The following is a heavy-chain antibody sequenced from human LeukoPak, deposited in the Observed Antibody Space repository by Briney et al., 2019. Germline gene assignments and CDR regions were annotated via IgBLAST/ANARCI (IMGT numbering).Heavy chain of an antibody. CDR2: IIPIFGTA. Sequence: SVKVSCKASGYTFTSYAISWVRQAPGQGLEWMGGIIPIFGTANYAQKFQGRVTITADESTSTAYMELSSLRSEDTAVYYCARDPNSSSWYLGGYFDYWGQGTLVTVSS. CDR1: GYTFTSYA. J-gene: IGHJ4*02. D-gene: IGHD6-13*01. V-gene: IGHV1-69*13. CDR3: ARDPNSSSWYLGGYFDY.